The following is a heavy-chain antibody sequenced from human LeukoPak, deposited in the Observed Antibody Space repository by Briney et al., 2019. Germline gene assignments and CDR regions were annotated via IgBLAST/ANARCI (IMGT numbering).Heavy chain of an antibody. Sequence: SETLSLTCTVSGGSISSYYWSWIRQPPGKGLEWIGYIYYGGSTNYNPSLKSRVTISVDTSKNQFSLKLSSVTAADTAVYYCATIAAAGTGYFDYWGQGTLVTVSS. J-gene: IGHJ4*02. CDR2: IYYGGST. CDR1: GGSISSYY. D-gene: IGHD6-13*01. V-gene: IGHV4-59*08. CDR3: ATIAAAGTGYFDY.